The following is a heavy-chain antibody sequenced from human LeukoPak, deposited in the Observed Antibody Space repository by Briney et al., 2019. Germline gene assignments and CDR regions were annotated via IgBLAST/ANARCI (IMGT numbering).Heavy chain of an antibody. CDR2: IIPILGIA. Sequence: SVKVSCKASGGTFSSYAISWVRQAPGQGLEWMGRIIPILGIANYAQKFQGRVTITADKSTSTAYMEPSSLRSEDTAVYYCARRWADHNYYYDSSGYSSWGQGTLVTVSS. V-gene: IGHV1-69*04. J-gene: IGHJ5*02. CDR3: ARRWADHNYYYDSSGYSS. CDR1: GGTFSSYA. D-gene: IGHD3-22*01.